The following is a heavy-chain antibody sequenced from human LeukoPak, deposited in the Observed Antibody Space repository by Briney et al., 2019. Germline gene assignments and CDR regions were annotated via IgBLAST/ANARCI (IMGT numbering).Heavy chain of an antibody. D-gene: IGHD5-12*01. J-gene: IGHJ4*02. CDR3: AKDIRAIYGGYDYFDY. Sequence: PGGSLRLSCAASGFTFSTHWMHWVRQAPGKGLVWVSRSNRDGSSTSYADSVKGRFTISRDNAKNSLYLQMNSLRAEDTALYYCAKDIRAIYGGYDYFDYWGQGTLVTVSS. CDR2: SNRDGSST. V-gene: IGHV3-74*01. CDR1: GFTFSTHW.